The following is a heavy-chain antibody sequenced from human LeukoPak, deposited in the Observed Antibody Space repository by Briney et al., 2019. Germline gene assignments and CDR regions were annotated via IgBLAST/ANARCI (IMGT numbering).Heavy chain of an antibody. CDR3: ARLGVGGSYSGIYYFNY. D-gene: IGHD1-26*01. CDR1: GFTFGDYS. J-gene: IGHJ4*02. CDR2: ISSSSRYI. V-gene: IGHV3-21*01. Sequence: PGGSLRLSCAASGFTFGDYSMNWVRQAPGKGLEWVSSISSSSRYISYADSVKGRFTISRDNAKNSLYLQMNSLRAEDTAVYYCARLGVGGSYSGIYYFNYWGQGTLVTVYS.